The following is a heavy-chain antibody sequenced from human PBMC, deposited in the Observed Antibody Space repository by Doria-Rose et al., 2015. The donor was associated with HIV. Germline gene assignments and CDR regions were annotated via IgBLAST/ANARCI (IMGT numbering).Heavy chain of an antibody. D-gene: IGHD3-10*01. J-gene: IGHJ4*02. V-gene: IGHV3-21*01. CDR3: ATGVTLDY. CDR1: GFTFSSHR. Sequence: VQLVQSGGGLVRPGGSLRLSCATSGFTFSSHRINWVRQAPGKGLEWVSSISSTSAYINYADPVRGRFTISRDNARNSLYLQMDSLRAEVTAIYYCATGVTLDYWGQGTLVTVSS. CDR2: ISSTSAYI.